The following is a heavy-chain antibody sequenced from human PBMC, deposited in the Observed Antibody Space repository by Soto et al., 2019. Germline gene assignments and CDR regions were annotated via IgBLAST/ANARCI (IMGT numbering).Heavy chain of an antibody. Sequence: SETLSLTCAVSGGSISSGGYSLRCIRQPPGKGLEWIGYIYHSGSTYYNPSLKSRVTISVDRSKNQFSLELSSVTAADTAVYYCARAMTTVTTIDYWGQGTLVTVSS. CDR1: GGSISSGGYS. J-gene: IGHJ4*02. CDR3: ARAMTTVTTIDY. D-gene: IGHD4-17*01. V-gene: IGHV4-30-2*01. CDR2: IYHSGST.